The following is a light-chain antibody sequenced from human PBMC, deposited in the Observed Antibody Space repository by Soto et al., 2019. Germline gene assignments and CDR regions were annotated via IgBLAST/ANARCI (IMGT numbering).Light chain of an antibody. Sequence: DLQMTQSPSTLSASLGDRVPITCRASQSITTWFAWYQQKPGKAPKLLISDASSLHSGVPSRFSGSGSGTEFTLTVSGLQHDDFANYYCQQYHTYYPWTFGQGTKVDIK. CDR1: QSITTW. J-gene: IGKJ1*01. CDR2: DAS. V-gene: IGKV1-5*01. CDR3: QQYHTYYPWT.